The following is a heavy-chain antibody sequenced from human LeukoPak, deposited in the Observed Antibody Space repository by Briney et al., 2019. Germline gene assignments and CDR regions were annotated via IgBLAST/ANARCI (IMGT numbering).Heavy chain of an antibody. CDR2: IYTSGST. Sequence: SETLSLTCTVSGGTISSYYWSWIRQPAGKGLEWIGRIYTSGSTNYNPSLQSRVTMSVDTSKNQFSLKLSSGTAADAAVYYCARDLGYVVHDYWGQGTLVTVST. CDR1: GGTISSYY. J-gene: IGHJ4*02. D-gene: IGHD5-12*01. V-gene: IGHV4-4*07. CDR3: ARDLGYVVHDY.